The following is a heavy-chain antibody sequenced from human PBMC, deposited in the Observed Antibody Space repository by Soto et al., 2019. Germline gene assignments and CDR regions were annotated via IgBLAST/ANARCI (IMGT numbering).Heavy chain of an antibody. CDR2: INHSGST. CDR3: ATQRTHLDY. V-gene: IGHV4-34*01. CDR1: GGYFRDYY. J-gene: IGHJ4*02. Sequence: LQTQPLSYAVCGGYFRDYYGSWIRQPPGKGLEWIGEINHSGSTNYNPSLKSRVTISVDTSKNQFSLKLSSVTAADKAVYYCATQRTHLDYWGQGTLVTVSS.